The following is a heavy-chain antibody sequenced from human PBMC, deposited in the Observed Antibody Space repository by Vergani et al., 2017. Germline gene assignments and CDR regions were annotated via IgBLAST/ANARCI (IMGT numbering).Heavy chain of an antibody. V-gene: IGHV4-34*01. CDR2: INHSGST. Sequence: QVQLHQWGAGLLKPSETLSLTCDVSGGSFNGFYWTWIRQSPGKGLEWIGEINHSGSTNYNPSLKSRVTLSIDTSKKQFSLKLNSVTAADTAVYYCARGARWIRQGFHYWGQGTLVTVSP. J-gene: IGHJ4*02. D-gene: IGHD1-1*01. CDR3: ARGARWIRQGFHY. CDR1: GGSFNGFY.